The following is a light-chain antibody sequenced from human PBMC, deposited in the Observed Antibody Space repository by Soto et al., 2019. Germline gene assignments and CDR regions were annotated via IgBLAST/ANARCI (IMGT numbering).Light chain of an antibody. CDR3: QQYGSSPGT. Sequence: VLTQSPGPLSLSPGEGGTLSCRGSQRVSSSYIAWHQQRPGQTPSLLIYGASTRATGIPDRFSGSGSGTDFTLTISRLEPEDFAVYYCQQYGSSPGTFGQGTKVDIK. CDR2: GAS. CDR1: QRVSSSY. J-gene: IGKJ1*01. V-gene: IGKV3-20*01.